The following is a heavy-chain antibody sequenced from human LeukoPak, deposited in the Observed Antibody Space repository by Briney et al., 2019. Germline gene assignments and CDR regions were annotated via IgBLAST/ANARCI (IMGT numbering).Heavy chain of an antibody. CDR2: IIPIFGTA. D-gene: IGHD6-19*01. CDR1: GGTFSSYA. V-gene: IGHV1-69*06. J-gene: IGHJ4*02. Sequence: RASVKVSCKASGGTFSSYAISWVRQAPGQGLEWMGGIIPIFGTANYAQKFQGRVTITADKSTSTAYMELSSLRSEDTAVYYCAREREASGGWYSAFDYWGQGTLVTVSS. CDR3: AREREASGGWYSAFDY.